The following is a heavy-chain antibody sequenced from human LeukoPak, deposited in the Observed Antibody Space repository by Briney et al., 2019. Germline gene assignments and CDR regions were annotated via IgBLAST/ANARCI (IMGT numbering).Heavy chain of an antibody. CDR3: AKDRAAAGIWYFDY. Sequence: GGSLRLSCAASGFTFSSYGMHWVRQAPGKGLEWVAVISYDGSNKYYADSVKGRFTISRDNSKNTLYLQMNSLRAEDTAVYYCAKDRAAAGIWYFDYWGQGTLVTVSS. J-gene: IGHJ4*02. D-gene: IGHD6-13*01. CDR2: ISYDGSNK. V-gene: IGHV3-30*18. CDR1: GFTFSSYG.